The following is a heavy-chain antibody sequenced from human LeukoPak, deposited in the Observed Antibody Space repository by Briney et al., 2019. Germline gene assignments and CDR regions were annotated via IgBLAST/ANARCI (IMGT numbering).Heavy chain of an antibody. D-gene: IGHD5-12*01. Sequence: SVKVSCKASGGTFSSYAISWVRQAPGQGLEWMGGIIPIFGTANYAQKFQGRVTITADESTSTAYMELSSLRSEDTAVYYCARESGYDYGAWYYYGMDVWGQGTTVTVSS. CDR2: IIPIFGTA. V-gene: IGHV1-69*13. CDR3: ARESGYDYGAWYYYGMDV. J-gene: IGHJ6*02. CDR1: GGTFSSYA.